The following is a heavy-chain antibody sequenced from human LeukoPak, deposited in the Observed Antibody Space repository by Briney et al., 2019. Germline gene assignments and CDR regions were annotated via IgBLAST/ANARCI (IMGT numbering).Heavy chain of an antibody. Sequence: SETLSLTCTVSGGSISSRSYYWGWIRQPPGKGLEWIGSIYYSGSTYYNPSLKSRVTISVDTSKNQFSLKLSSVTAADTAVYYCARRRAINWFDPWGQGTLVTVSS. J-gene: IGHJ5*02. CDR3: ARRRAINWFDP. CDR2: IYYSGST. CDR1: GGSISSRSYY. D-gene: IGHD3-9*01. V-gene: IGHV4-39*01.